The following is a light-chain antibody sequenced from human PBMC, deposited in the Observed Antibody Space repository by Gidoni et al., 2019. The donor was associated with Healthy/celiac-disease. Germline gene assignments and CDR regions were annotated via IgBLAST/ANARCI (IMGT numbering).Light chain of an antibody. CDR3: QQSYSTPWT. Sequence: DIPMTQSPSSLSASVGDRVTITCRASQSLSSCLNWYQQKPGKDPKLLIYAASRLQSWLPSRFSGSGAGTDVTTIISSLQHEDVATYYCQQSYSTPWTFGQGTKVEIK. V-gene: IGKV1-39*01. CDR1: QSLSSC. J-gene: IGKJ1*01. CDR2: AAS.